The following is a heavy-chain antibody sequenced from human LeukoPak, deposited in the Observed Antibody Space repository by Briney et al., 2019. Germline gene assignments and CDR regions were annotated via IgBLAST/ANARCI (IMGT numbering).Heavy chain of an antibody. D-gene: IGHD2-2*01. CDR1: GYTFTSYD. J-gene: IGHJ5*02. Sequence: ASVKVSCKTSGYTFTSYDLNWVRQTTGQGLEWMGWVNPNSGNTGYAQKFQGRVTMTRNTSISTAYMELTSLRSEDTAVYYCAREYQLLGTVYNYFDPWGQGTLVTVSS. V-gene: IGHV1-8*01. CDR3: AREYQLLGTVYNYFDP. CDR2: VNPNSGNT.